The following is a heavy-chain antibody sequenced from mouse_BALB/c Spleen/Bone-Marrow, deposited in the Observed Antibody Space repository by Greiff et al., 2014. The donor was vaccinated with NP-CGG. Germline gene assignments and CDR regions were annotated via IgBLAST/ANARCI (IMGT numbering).Heavy chain of an antibody. V-gene: IGHV14-3*02. J-gene: IGHJ3*01. D-gene: IGHD1-1*01. Sequence: VKLMESGAELVKPGASVKLSCTASGFNIKDTYMYWVKQRPEQGLEWIGRIDPANGNTKYDPKFQDKATITADTSSNTAYLQLSSLTSEDTAVYYCARYYYGSSLFAYWGQGTLVTVSA. CDR2: IDPANGNT. CDR1: GFNIKDTY. CDR3: ARYYYGSSLFAY.